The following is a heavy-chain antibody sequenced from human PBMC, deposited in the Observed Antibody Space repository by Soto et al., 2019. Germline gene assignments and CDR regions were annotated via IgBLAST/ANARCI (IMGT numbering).Heavy chain of an antibody. Sequence: HVQLVQAGVEVKKPGASVTVSCNASGYTFISHGLSWVRQDPGPGLEWMGWISGKNGNTNFAHNLQGRVTLTTDTSTSTAYMELRSLRSDDTAVYYCARVAAYILVVPDYGMDVWGQGTTVTVSS. CDR1: GYTFISHG. V-gene: IGHV1-18*04. J-gene: IGHJ6*02. CDR2: ISGKNGNT. CDR3: ARVAAYILVVPDYGMDV. D-gene: IGHD2-15*01.